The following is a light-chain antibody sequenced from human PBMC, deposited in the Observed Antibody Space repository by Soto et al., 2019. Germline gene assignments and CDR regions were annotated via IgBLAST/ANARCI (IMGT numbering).Light chain of an antibody. J-gene: IGLJ1*01. CDR1: SSDIGNYNA. CDR2: EVT. Sequence: QSVLTQPASVSGSPGQSITIPCTRTSSDIGNYNAVSWYQQHPGKAPKLIIYEVTNRPSGVSDRFSGSKSGNTASLTISGLQAEDEADYYCGSWTTYRPYVFATGTKVTVL. CDR3: GSWTTYRPYV. V-gene: IGLV2-14*01.